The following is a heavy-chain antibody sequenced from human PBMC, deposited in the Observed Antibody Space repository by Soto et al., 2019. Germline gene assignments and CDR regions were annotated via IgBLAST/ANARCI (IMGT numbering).Heavy chain of an antibody. D-gene: IGHD3-10*01. J-gene: IGHJ6*02. V-gene: IGHV4-30-2*01. Sequence: SETLSLTCAVSGGSISSGGYSWSWIRQPPGKGLEWIGYIYHSGSTYYNPSLKSRVTISVDRSKNQFSLNLKSVTAADTALYYCARQGFGAIHGLVDVWGQGITVTVSS. CDR1: GGSISSGGYS. CDR3: ARQGFGAIHGLVDV. CDR2: IYHSGST.